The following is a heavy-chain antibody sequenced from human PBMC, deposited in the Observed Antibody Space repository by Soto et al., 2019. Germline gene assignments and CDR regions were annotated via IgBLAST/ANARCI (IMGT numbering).Heavy chain of an antibody. V-gene: IGHV4-30-4*01. CDR1: GGSISSGDYY. CDR2: IYYSGST. CDR3: ATHPGISSPFDY. Sequence: TSETLSLTCSVSGGSISSGDYYWSWIRQTPGKGLEWIGHIYYSGSTYYNPSLKSRVSMSVDTSKNQFSLKLNSVTAADTAVYFCATHPGISSPFDYWGQGILVTVSS. D-gene: IGHD6-13*01. J-gene: IGHJ4*02.